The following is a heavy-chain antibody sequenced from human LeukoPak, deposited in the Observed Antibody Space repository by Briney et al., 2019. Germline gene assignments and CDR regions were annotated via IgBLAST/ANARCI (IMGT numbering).Heavy chain of an antibody. V-gene: IGHV1-2*06. D-gene: IGHD6-13*01. Sequence: GASVKVSCKASGYTFTGYYMHWVRQAPGQGLEWMGRINPNSGGTNYAQKFQGRVTMTRDTSISTAYMELSRLRSDDTAVYYCARDLESLAAADSDHWGQGTLVTVSS. J-gene: IGHJ4*02. CDR1: GYTFTGYY. CDR2: INPNSGGT. CDR3: ARDLESLAAADSDH.